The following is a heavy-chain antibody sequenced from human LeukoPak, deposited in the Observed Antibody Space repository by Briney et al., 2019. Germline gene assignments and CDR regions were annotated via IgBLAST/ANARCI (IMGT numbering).Heavy chain of an antibody. V-gene: IGHV4-39*01. Sequence: SETLSLTCTVSGSSISSSSYYWGWIRQPPGKGLEWIGSIYYSGSTYYNPSLKSRVTISVDTSKNQFSLKLSSVTAADTAVYYCARQGYYGSASYYTVFDYWGQGTLVTVSS. CDR3: ARQGYYGSASYYTVFDY. CDR2: IYYSGST. D-gene: IGHD3-10*01. CDR1: GSSISSSSYY. J-gene: IGHJ4*02.